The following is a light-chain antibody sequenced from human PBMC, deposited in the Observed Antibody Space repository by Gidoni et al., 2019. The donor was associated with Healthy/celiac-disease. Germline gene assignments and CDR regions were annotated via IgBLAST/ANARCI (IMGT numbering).Light chain of an antibody. CDR2: SNT. V-gene: IGLV1-44*01. CDR1: SSNIGSNT. J-gene: IGLJ3*02. Sequence: QSVLTQPPSASGTPGQRVTISCSGSSSNIGSNTVNWYQQLPGTAPKLLIYSNTQRPSGVPARFSGSKSCTSASLAINGLQSEDEADYYCAAWDDSLNGWVFGGGTKLTVL. CDR3: AAWDDSLNGWV.